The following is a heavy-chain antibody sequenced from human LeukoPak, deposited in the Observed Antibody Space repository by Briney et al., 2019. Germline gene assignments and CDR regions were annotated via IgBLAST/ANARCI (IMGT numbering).Heavy chain of an antibody. CDR3: AKQTRYDSPAGGRGFDY. J-gene: IGHJ4*02. CDR2: ISYDGSNK. CDR1: GFTFSSYA. D-gene: IGHD3-22*01. V-gene: IGHV3-30-3*02. Sequence: PGGSLRLSCVASGFTFSSYAMHWVRQAPGKGLEWVAVISYDGSNKYYADSVKGRFTISRDNSKNTLFLEMSSLRAEDTAVYYCAKQTRYDSPAGGRGFDYWGQGTLVTVSS.